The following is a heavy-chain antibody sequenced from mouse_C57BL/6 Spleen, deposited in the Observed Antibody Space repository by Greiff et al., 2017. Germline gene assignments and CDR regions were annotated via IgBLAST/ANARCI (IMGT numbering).Heavy chain of an antibody. D-gene: IGHD1-1*01. CDR1: GYAFTNYL. J-gene: IGHJ4*01. CDR2: INPGSGGT. Sequence: VQLQQSGAELVRPGTSVKVSCKASGYAFTNYLIEWVKQRPGQGLEWIGVINPGSGGTNYNEKFKGKATLTADKSSSTAYMQLSSLTSEDSAVYFCARHRYNGSTYAMDYWGQGTSVTVSS. CDR3: ARHRYNGSTYAMDY. V-gene: IGHV1-54*01.